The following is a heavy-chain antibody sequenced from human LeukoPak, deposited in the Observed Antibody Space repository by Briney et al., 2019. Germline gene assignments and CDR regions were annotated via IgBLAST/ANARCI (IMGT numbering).Heavy chain of an antibody. CDR2: ISYDGSNK. V-gene: IGHV3-30*18. CDR1: GFTFSSYG. Sequence: PGRSLRLSCAASGFTFSSYGMHWVRQAPGKGLEWVAVISYDGSNKYYADSVKGRFTISRDNSKNTLYLQMISLRAEDTAVYYCAKASIVGAKRLYYYYGMDVWGQGTTVTVSS. J-gene: IGHJ6*02. CDR3: AKASIVGAKRLYYYYGMDV. D-gene: IGHD1-26*01.